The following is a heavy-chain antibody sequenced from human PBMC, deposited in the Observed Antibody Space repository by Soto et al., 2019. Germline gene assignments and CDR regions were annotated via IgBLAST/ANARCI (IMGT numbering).Heavy chain of an antibody. V-gene: IGHV4-31*03. CDR3: ARRGFSYGGGYFDL. CDR1: GGSINIGGFY. Sequence: QVQLQESGPGLVKPSQTLSLTCTVSGGSINIGGFYWSWVRQHPGKGLEWIGYIYHSGSTYYNPPLKSRVTISEDTSKNQFSLKLSSVTAADTAVYYCARRGFSYGGGYFDLWGRGTLVTVSS. CDR2: IYHSGST. J-gene: IGHJ2*01. D-gene: IGHD5-18*01.